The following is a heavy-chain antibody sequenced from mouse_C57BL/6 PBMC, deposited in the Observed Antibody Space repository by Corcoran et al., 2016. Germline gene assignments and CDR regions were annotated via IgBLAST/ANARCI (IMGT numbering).Heavy chain of an antibody. D-gene: IGHD2-5*01. V-gene: IGHV1-85*01. CDR3: ARWGPYSNFAMDY. CDR2: IYPRDGST. Sequence: QVQLQQSGPELVKPGASVKLSCKASGYTFTSYDINWVKQRPGQGLEWIGWIYPRDGSTKYNEKFKGKATLTVDTSSSTAYMELHSLTSEDSAVYFCARWGPYSNFAMDYWGQGTSVTVSS. J-gene: IGHJ4*01. CDR1: GYTFTSYD.